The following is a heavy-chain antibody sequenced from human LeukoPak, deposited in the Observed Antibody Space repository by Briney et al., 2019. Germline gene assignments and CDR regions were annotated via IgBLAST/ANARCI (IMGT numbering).Heavy chain of an antibody. V-gene: IGHV4-34*01. Sequence: PSETLSLTCAVYGGSFSGYYWSWIRQPPGKGLEWIGEINHSGSTNYNPSLKSRVSISVGTSSNQFSLRVTSVTAADTATYYCARDLSGSLYFDYWGQGILVTVSA. CDR2: INHSGST. CDR3: ARDLSGSLYFDY. J-gene: IGHJ4*02. D-gene: IGHD3-10*01. CDR1: GGSFSGYY.